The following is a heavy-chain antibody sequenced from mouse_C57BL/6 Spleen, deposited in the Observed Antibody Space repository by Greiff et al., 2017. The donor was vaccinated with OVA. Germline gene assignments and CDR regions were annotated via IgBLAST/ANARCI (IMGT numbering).Heavy chain of an antibody. CDR3: TTSRSFAY. Sequence: VQLKQSGAELVRPGASVKLSCTASGFNIKDDYMHWVKQRPEQGLEWIGWIDPENGDTEYASKFQGKATITADTSSNTAYLQLSSLTSEDTAVYYCTTSRSFAYWGQGTLVTVSA. V-gene: IGHV14-4*01. J-gene: IGHJ3*01. CDR2: IDPENGDT. CDR1: GFNIKDDY.